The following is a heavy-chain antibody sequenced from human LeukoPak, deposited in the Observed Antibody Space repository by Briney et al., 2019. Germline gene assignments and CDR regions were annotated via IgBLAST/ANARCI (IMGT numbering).Heavy chain of an antibody. V-gene: IGHV4-59*01. CDR3: ARTDTSGCHDY. CDR2: IYKSGST. CDR1: GGSITSDF. D-gene: IGHD3-22*01. J-gene: IGHJ4*02. Sequence: PSETLSLTCTVSGGSITSDFWSWFPQPPGKRLEWIGYIYKSGSTKYNPSLESRVTISEDTSKNQFSLKVTSVTAADTAVYYCARTDTSGCHDYWHQGTLVTVSS.